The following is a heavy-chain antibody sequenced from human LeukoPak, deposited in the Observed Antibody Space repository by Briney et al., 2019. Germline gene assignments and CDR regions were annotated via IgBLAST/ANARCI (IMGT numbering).Heavy chain of an antibody. J-gene: IGHJ4*02. CDR2: MNPNSGNT. V-gene: IGHV1-8*01. D-gene: IGHD3-22*01. CDR3: ARGRYRSGYYYDSSGYFG. CDR1: GYTFTSYG. Sequence: ASVKVSCKASGYTFTSYGINWVRQATGQGLEWMGWMNPNSGNTGYAQKFQGRVTMTRNTSISTAYMELSGLRSEDTAVYYCARGRYRSGYYYDSSGYFGWGQGTLVTVSS.